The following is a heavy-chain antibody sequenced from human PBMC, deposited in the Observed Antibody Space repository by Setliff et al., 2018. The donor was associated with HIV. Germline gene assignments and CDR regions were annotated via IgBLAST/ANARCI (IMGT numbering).Heavy chain of an antibody. CDR2: IYHSGST. D-gene: IGHD5-18*01. CDR1: GFSISSGYY. Sequence: SETLSLTCAVSGFSISSGYYWGWIRQPPGKGLEWIGIIYHSGSTYYNPSLKSRVTISVDTSKNQFSLKLSSVTAADTAVYYCARQDSYSYGYNYFDYWGQGTLVTVSS. V-gene: IGHV4-38-2*01. J-gene: IGHJ4*02. CDR3: ARQDSYSYGYNYFDY.